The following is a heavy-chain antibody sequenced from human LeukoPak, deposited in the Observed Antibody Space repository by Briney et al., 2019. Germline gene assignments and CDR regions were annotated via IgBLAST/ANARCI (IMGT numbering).Heavy chain of an antibody. Sequence: PSETLSLTCTVSGGSISNYYWSWIRQPPGKGLEWIGYIYYSGSTNYNPSLKSRVTISVDTSKNQFSLKLSSVTAADTAVYYCARDTHAMLFDYWGQGTLVTVSS. CDR2: IYYSGST. J-gene: IGHJ4*02. CDR3: ARDTHAMLFDY. V-gene: IGHV4-59*01. CDR1: GGSISNYY. D-gene: IGHD3-10*02.